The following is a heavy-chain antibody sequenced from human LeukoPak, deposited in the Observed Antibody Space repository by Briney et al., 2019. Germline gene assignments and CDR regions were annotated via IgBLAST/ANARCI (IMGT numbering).Heavy chain of an antibody. CDR3: ARVWAYYYYGSGSIVDDAFDI. J-gene: IGHJ3*02. Sequence: ASVNVSCKASVYAFTGYYMHWVRQAPGQGLEWMGWINPNSGGTNYAQKFPGRVTMTRDTSISTAYMELSRLRSDDTAVYYCARVWAYYYYGSGSIVDDAFDIWGQGTMVTVSS. CDR1: VYAFTGYY. D-gene: IGHD3-10*01. CDR2: INPNSGGT. V-gene: IGHV1-2*02.